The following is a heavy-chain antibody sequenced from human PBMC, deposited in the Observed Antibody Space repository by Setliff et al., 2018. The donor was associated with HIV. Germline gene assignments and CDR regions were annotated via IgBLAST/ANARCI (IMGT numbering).Heavy chain of an antibody. D-gene: IGHD3-9*01. CDR3: AKVAAGYYGNVFDI. J-gene: IGHJ3*02. V-gene: IGHV3-9*01. CDR1: GFTFDDYA. Sequence: GGSLRLSCAASGFTFDDYAMHWVRQAPGKGLEWVSGISWNSGSIGYAESVKGRFTISRDNAKKSLYLHMNSLRAEDTALYYCAKVAAGYYGNVFDIWGQGTMVTVSS. CDR2: ISWNSGSI.